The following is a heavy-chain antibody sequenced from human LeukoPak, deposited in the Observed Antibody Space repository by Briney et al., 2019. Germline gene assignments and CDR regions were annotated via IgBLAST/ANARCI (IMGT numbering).Heavy chain of an antibody. CDR1: GFTFTSSA. D-gene: IGHD6-13*01. J-gene: IGHJ4*02. V-gene: IGHV1-58*01. CDR2: IVVGSGNT. Sequence: SVKVSCKASGFTFTSSAVQWVRQARGQRLGWIGWIVVGSGNTNYAQKFQERVTVTRDMSTSTAYMELSSLRSEDTAVYYCAAVAAAGHRLDYWGQGTLVTVSS. CDR3: AAVAAAGHRLDY.